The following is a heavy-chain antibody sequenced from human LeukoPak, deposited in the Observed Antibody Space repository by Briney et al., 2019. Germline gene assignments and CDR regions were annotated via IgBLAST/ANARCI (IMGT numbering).Heavy chain of an antibody. CDR1: GFTFSSYW. V-gene: IGHV3-7*01. CDR2: IEQDGSEK. D-gene: IGHD2-2*02. J-gene: IGHJ4*02. CDR3: ARGGVVVPAAIPGRYYFDY. Sequence: PGGSLRLTCAASGFTFSSYWMRWVRQAPGKGLEWVANIEQDGSEKYYVDSVKGRFTISRDNAKNSLYLQMNSLRAEDTAVYYCARGGVVVPAAIPGRYYFDYWGQGTLVTVSS.